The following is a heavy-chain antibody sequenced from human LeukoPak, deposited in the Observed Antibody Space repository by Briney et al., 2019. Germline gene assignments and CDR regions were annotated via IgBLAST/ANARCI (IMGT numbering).Heavy chain of an antibody. CDR1: GGSFSGYY. CDR2: INHSGST. J-gene: IGHJ4*02. V-gene: IGHV4-34*01. Sequence: SETLSLTCAVYGGSFSGYYWSWIRQPPGKGLEWIGEINHSGSTNYNPSLKSRVTISVDTSKNQFSLKLSSVTAADTAVYYCAGAPGYCSGGSCYVYYFDYWGQGTLVTVSS. CDR3: AGAPGYCSGGSCYVYYFDY. D-gene: IGHD2-15*01.